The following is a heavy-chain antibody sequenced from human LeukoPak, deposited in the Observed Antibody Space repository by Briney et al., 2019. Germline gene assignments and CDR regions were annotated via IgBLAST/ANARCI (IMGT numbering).Heavy chain of an antibody. J-gene: IGHJ4*02. Sequence: GASVKVSCKASGGTFRSYAISWVRQAPGQGLERMGRILHIFGPANYAKKYQGRVTIATDESTSTPYMELSSLRSEDTAVYYCASSGIAETNLKYWGQGTLVTVSS. CDR2: ILHIFGPA. CDR3: ASSGIAETNLKY. V-gene: IGHV1-69*05. D-gene: IGHD6-13*01. CDR1: GGTFRSYA.